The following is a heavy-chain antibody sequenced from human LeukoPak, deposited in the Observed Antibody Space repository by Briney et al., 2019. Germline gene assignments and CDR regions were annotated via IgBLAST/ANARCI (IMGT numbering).Heavy chain of an antibody. CDR2: TYYSGSA. Sequence: SETLSLTCTVSGGSISSSSYYWGWIRQPPGKGLEWIGSTYYSGSAYYNPSLKSRVTISVDTSKNQFSLKLSSVTAADTAVYYCARRSFRGVILFDYWGQGTLVTVSS. D-gene: IGHD3-10*01. J-gene: IGHJ4*02. CDR3: ARRSFRGVILFDY. V-gene: IGHV4-39*01. CDR1: GGSISSSSYY.